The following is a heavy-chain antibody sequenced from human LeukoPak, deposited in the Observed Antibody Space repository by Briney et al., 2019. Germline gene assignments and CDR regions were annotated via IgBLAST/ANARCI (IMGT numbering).Heavy chain of an antibody. CDR3: ARFSTSDFDY. D-gene: IGHD2/OR15-2a*01. CDR1: GGSISSSSYY. J-gene: IGHJ4*02. Sequence: PSETLSLTCTVSGGSISSSSYYWGWIRQPPGKGLEWIGSIYYSGSTYYNPSLKSRVTISVDTSKNQFSLKLSSVTAADTAVYYCARFSTSDFDYWGQGTLATVSS. V-gene: IGHV4-39*01. CDR2: IYYSGST.